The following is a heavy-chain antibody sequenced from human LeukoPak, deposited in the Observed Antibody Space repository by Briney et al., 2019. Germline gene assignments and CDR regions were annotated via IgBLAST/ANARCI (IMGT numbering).Heavy chain of an antibody. CDR1: GYTFTGYQ. V-gene: IGHV1-2*02. CDR2: INPNSGGT. D-gene: IGHD3-22*01. Sequence: GASVKVSCKASGYTFTGYQMHWVRQAPGQGLEWMGWINPNSGGTNYAQNLQGRVTMTRDTPISTAYMELSRLRSDDTAVYYCAREPYYYDSSGTEYYFDYWGQGTLVTVSS. J-gene: IGHJ4*02. CDR3: AREPYYYDSSGTEYYFDY.